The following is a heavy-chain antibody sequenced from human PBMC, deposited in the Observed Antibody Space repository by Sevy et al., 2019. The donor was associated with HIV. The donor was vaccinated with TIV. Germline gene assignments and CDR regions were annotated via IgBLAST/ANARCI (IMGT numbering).Heavy chain of an antibody. CDR1: GYTFTSYD. CDR2: MNPNSGNT. V-gene: IGHV1-8*01. D-gene: IGHD1-26*01. J-gene: IGHJ6*02. CDR3: AGVDEWEQAYYYYGMDV. Sequence: ASVKVSCKASGYTFTSYDINWVRQATGQGLEWMGWMNPNSGNTGYAQKFQGRVTMTRNTSISTAYMELSSLRSEDTAVYYCAGVDEWEQAYYYYGMDVWGQGTTVTVSS.